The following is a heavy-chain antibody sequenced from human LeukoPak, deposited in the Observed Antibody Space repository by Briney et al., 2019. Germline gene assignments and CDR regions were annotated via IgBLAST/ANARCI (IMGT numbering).Heavy chain of an antibody. CDR3: AKVLGASTSGYFDY. Sequence: GGSLRLSCAAPGFTFNSYAMYWVRQAPGKGLEWVSAISVSGGSTYYADSVKGRFTISRDNSKNTLYLQMNSLRAEDTAVYYCAKVLGASTSGYFDYWGQGTLVTVSS. V-gene: IGHV3-23*01. J-gene: IGHJ4*02. D-gene: IGHD1-26*01. CDR2: ISVSGGST. CDR1: GFTFNSYA.